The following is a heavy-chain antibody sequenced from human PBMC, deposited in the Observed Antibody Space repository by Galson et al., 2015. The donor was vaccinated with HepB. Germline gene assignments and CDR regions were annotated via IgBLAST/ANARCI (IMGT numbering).Heavy chain of an antibody. V-gene: IGHV5-51*01. CDR1: GYTFTTYW. Sequence: QSGAEVKKPGESLRISCKVSGYTFTTYWIGWVRQMPGKGLEWMGIMYPADSDIRYSPSFQGQVTTSADKSISAAYLQWSSLKASGHGMDSCARVGRRTYDASGYYYAPFDYWGQGTLVAVSS. CDR2: MYPADSDI. CDR3: ARVGRRTYDASGYYYAPFDY. J-gene: IGHJ4*02. D-gene: IGHD3-22*01.